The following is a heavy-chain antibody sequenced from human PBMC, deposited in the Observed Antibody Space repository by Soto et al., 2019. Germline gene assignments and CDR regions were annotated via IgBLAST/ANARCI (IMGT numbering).Heavy chain of an antibody. J-gene: IGHJ6*02. CDR2: IIPIFGTA. CDR1: GGTFSSYA. CDR3: ARGGCRGGTGCSDGYYYYYGMDV. Sequence: GASVKVSCKASGGTFSSYAISWVRQAPGQGLEWMGGIIPIFGTANYAQKFQGRVTITADESTSTAYMELSSLRSEDTAVYYCARGGCRGGTGCSDGYYYYYGMDVWGQGTTVTVSS. D-gene: IGHD2-15*01. V-gene: IGHV1-69*13.